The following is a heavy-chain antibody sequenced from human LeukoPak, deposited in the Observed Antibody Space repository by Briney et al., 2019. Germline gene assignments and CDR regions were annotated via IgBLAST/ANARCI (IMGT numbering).Heavy chain of an antibody. Sequence: SVTVSCKASGGTFSSYAISWVRQAPGQGLEWMGGIIPIFGTANYAQKFQGRVTITTDESSSTAYMELSSLRSEDTAVYYCARDTEAYSRWDAFDIWGQGTMVTVSS. CDR1: GGTFSSYA. V-gene: IGHV1-69*05. CDR3: ARDTEAYSRWDAFDI. D-gene: IGHD6-13*01. J-gene: IGHJ3*02. CDR2: IIPIFGTA.